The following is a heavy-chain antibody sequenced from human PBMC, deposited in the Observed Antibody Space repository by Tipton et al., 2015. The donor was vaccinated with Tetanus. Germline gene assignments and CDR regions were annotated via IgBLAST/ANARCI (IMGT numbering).Heavy chain of an antibody. CDR2: IDYRGNT. CDR1: GDSIDGGFKN. J-gene: IGHJ4*02. V-gene: IGHV4-31*03. D-gene: IGHD2-2*01. Sequence: TLSLTCTVSGDSIDGGFKNWGWIRQQPGKGLEWIGYIDYRGNTYYNPSLRRRVTFSFDTSENQFSLKLTSVTAADTAVYYCASDPALMGNFDYWGQGTLVTVPS. CDR3: ASDPALMGNFDY.